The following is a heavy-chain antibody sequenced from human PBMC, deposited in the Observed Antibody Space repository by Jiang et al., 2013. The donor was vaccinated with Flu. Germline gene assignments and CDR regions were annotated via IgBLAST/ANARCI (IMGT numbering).Heavy chain of an antibody. D-gene: IGHD1-1*01. J-gene: IGHJ6*02. CDR3: ARVQLERRYYYYYGMDV. V-gene: IGHV1-69*04. Sequence: SGAEVKKPGSSVKVSRKASGGTFSSYTISWVRQAPGQGLEWMGRIIPILGIANYAQKFQGRVTITADKSTSTAYMELSSLRSEDTAVYYCARVQLERRYYYYYGMDVWGQGTTVTVSS. CDR2: IIPILGIA. CDR1: GGTFSSYT.